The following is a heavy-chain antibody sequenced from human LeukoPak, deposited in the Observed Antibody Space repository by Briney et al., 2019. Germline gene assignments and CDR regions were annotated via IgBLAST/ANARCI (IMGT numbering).Heavy chain of an antibody. CDR3: ARDNSVGDYAWWFDP. CDR2: ISTYNGHT. V-gene: IGHV1-18*01. CDR1: GFTFTRYG. D-gene: IGHD1-26*01. Sequence: VASVKVSCKATGFTFTRYGITWVRQAPGQGLEWMGWISTYNGHTNYAQNLQGRVTMTTDTSTSTAYMELRSLRSDDTAVYFCARDNSVGDYAWWFDPWGQGTLVTVSS. J-gene: IGHJ5*02.